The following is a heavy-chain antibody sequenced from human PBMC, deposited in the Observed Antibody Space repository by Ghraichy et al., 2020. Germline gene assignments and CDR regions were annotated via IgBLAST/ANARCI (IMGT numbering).Heavy chain of an antibody. CDR3: ARVLTFWSGYLDSSPDAFDI. V-gene: IGHV3-7*03. CDR2: IKQDGSEK. J-gene: IGHJ3*02. D-gene: IGHD3-3*01. CDR1: GFTFSSYW. Sequence: GGSLRLSCAASGFTFSSYWMSWVRQAPGKGLEWVANIKQDGSEKYYVDSVKGRFTISRDNAKNSLYLQMNSLRAEDTAVYYCARVLTFWSGYLDSSPDAFDIWGQGTMVTVSS.